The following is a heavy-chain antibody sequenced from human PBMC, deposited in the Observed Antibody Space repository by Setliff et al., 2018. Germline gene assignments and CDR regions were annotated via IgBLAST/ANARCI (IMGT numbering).Heavy chain of an antibody. J-gene: IGHJ6*03. CDR3: ARAPHGWSAYYYYYYMDV. Sequence: SVKVSCKASGYTFTSYGISWVRQAPGQGLEWMGRIIPIFGTANYAQKFQGRVTITADESTSTAYMELGSLRSEDTAVYYCARAPHGWSAYYYYYYMDVWGKGTTVTVSS. D-gene: IGHD2-15*01. CDR1: GYTFTSYG. CDR2: IIPIFGTA. V-gene: IGHV1-69*13.